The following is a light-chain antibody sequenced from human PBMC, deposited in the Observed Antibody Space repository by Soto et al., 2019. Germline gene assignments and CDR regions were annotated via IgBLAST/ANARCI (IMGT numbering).Light chain of an antibody. V-gene: IGLV1-51*02. Sequence: QSVLTQPPSVPAAPGQKVTISCSGSSSNIGNNYVSWYQQLPGTAPKLLIYENNKRPSGIPDRFSGSKSGTSATLGITGLQTGDEADYYCGTWDSSLSVNYVFGTGTKVTVL. CDR2: ENN. CDR1: SSNIGNNY. CDR3: GTWDSSLSVNYV. J-gene: IGLJ1*01.